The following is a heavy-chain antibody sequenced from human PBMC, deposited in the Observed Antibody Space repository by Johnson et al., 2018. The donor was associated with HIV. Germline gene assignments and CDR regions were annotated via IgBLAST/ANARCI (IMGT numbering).Heavy chain of an antibody. CDR3: AKSRPGGEGEAFDI. CDR2: IWKDGQTK. J-gene: IGHJ3*02. D-gene: IGHD2-21*01. CDR1: GFTFSSFG. V-gene: IGHV3-33*06. Sequence: QVQLVESGGGVVQPGGSLRLSCAASGFTFSSFGMHWVRQAPGKGLEWLAVIWKDGQTKYFADSVKGRFTISRDTYKNTLNVQMNSLRAEDTAIYYCAKSRPGGEGEAFDIWGQGTMVTVSS.